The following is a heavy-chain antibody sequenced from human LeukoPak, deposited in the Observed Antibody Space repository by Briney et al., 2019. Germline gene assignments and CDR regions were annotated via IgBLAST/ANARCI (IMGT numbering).Heavy chain of an antibody. Sequence: PSETLSLTCTVSGGSISSYYWSWIRQPPGKGLEWIGYIYYSGSTNYNPSLKGRVTISVDTSKNQFSLKLSSVTAADTAVYYCARAGRDGYNGDYWGQGTLVTVSS. V-gene: IGHV4-59*01. CDR2: IYYSGST. D-gene: IGHD5-24*01. J-gene: IGHJ4*02. CDR3: ARAGRDGYNGDY. CDR1: GGSISSYY.